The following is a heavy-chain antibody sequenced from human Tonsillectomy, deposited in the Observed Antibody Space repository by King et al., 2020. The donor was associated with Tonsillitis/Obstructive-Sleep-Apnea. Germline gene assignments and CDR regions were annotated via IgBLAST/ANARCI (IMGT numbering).Heavy chain of an antibody. V-gene: IGHV4-59*01. Sequence: QMQLQESGPGLLKPSETLPPTGTVSGGSISSYYGSWIRQPPGKGLEGVGYIYYRGSTNSNPSFKSRVTISVNTSKNQFSLKLSSVTAADTAMYYCVRDMVLEAGGDAFDIWGPGTMVTVSS. J-gene: IGHJ3*02. CDR3: VRDMVLEAGGDAFDI. CDR1: GGSISSYY. D-gene: IGHD2-8*01. CDR2: IYYRGST.